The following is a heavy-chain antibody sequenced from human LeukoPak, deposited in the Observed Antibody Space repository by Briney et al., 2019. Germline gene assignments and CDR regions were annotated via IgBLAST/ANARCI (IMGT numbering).Heavy chain of an antibody. J-gene: IGHJ4*02. Sequence: SETLSLTCTVSGGSISSYYWSWIRQPPGKGLEWIGYIYYSGSTNYNPSLKSRVTISVDTSKNQFSLKLSSVTAADTAVYYCARDRALDRGLGNWGQGTLVTVSS. CDR2: IYYSGST. V-gene: IGHV4-59*12. CDR1: GGSISSYY. CDR3: ARDRALDRGLGN.